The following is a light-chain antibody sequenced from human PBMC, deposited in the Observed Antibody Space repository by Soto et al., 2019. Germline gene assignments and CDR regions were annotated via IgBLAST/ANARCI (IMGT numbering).Light chain of an antibody. CDR2: GAS. CDR1: QSVSNN. CDR3: QQYDSYSWT. J-gene: IGKJ1*01. Sequence: EVVMTQSPATLSVSPVERATLSGRASQSVSNNLAWYQQTPGRSPRLLIYGASTRATGIPARFSGSGSGTEFTLTISSLQPDDFATYYCQQYDSYSWTFGQGTKVDI. V-gene: IGKV3-15*01.